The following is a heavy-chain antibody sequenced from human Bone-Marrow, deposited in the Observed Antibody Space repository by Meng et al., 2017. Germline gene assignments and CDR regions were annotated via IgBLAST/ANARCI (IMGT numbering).Heavy chain of an antibody. CDR3: ASLYGDSSVWYLDL. CDR2: LYYSGST. Sequence: QRHQQAAGPRVGKPSSTLSLTCPVSVGSLSSVHHYWRCTRQHPGKGLEYIGYLYYSGSTYYNPSLKSRVIISVDTSKNQFSLRLNSVTAADTAVYYCASLYGDSSVWYLDLWGRGTLVTVSS. V-gene: IGHV4-31*03. D-gene: IGHD4-17*01. CDR1: VGSLSSVHHY. J-gene: IGHJ2*01.